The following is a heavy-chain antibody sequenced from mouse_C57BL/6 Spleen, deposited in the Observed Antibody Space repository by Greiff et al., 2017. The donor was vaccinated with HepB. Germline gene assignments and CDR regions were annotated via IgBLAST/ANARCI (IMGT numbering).Heavy chain of an antibody. CDR3: ANWDWFAY. CDR2: IYPGDGDT. J-gene: IGHJ3*01. D-gene: IGHD4-1*01. Sequence: QVQLQQSGPELVKPGASVKISCKASGYAFSSSWMNWVKQRPGKGLEWIGRIYPGDGDTNYNGKFKGKATLTADKSSSTAYMQLSSLTSEDSAVYFCANWDWFAYWGQGTLVTVSA. V-gene: IGHV1-82*01. CDR1: GYAFSSSW.